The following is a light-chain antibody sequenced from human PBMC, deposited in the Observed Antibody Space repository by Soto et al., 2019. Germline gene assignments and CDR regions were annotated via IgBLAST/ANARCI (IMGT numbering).Light chain of an antibody. CDR3: QTWGTGTHVL. CDR2: LNSDGSH. J-gene: IGLJ2*01. CDR1: SGHSSYA. Sequence: QPVLTQSPSASASLGASVKLTCTLSSGHSSYAIAWHQQQPEKGPRYLMKLNSDGSHSKGDGIPDRFSGSSSGAERYLTISSLQSEDEADYYCQTWGTGTHVLLGGGTKLTVL. V-gene: IGLV4-69*01.